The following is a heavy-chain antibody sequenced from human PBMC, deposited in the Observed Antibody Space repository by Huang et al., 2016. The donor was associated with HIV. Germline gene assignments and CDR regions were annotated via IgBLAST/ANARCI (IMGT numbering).Heavy chain of an antibody. D-gene: IGHD2-21*02. Sequence: EVQLLESGGGLVQPGGSLRLSCAASGFSFSTYDMAWVRQAPGKGLEWVSGISDSGSNTYSADSVKGRFTISRDNSKNTLYLQMNRLKAEDTALYYCVKARDTNYFNYWGQGTLVTVSS. V-gene: IGHV3-23*01. CDR3: VKARDTNYFNY. CDR2: ISDSGSNT. J-gene: IGHJ4*02. CDR1: GFSFSTYD.